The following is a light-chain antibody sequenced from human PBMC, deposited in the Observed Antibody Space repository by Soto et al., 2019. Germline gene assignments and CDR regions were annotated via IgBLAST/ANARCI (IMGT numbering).Light chain of an antibody. V-gene: IGKV1-5*02. CDR2: AAS. CDR1: HSIAYW. CDR3: QKYNTYV. J-gene: IGKJ1*01. Sequence: IQMTQSPSTLSASVGDRFTIICRRSHSIAYWLAWYKPKTGTDLELLIYAASSLKSGVPSRFSGSGSGTEFTLTISDLKPGDFATYFCQKYNTYVFGQGTKVDIK.